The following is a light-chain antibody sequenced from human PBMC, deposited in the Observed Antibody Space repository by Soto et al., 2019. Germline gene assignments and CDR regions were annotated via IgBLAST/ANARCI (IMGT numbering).Light chain of an antibody. J-gene: IGKJ4*01. Sequence: EIVLTQSPATLSLSPGDRATLSCRASQSVGSYLGWYQQRPGQAPRLLIYDASNRATGIPARFSGSGSVTDFTLTISGLEPEDFAVYYCQQRSDWSSTFGGGTKVEMK. CDR2: DAS. CDR1: QSVGSY. CDR3: QQRSDWSST. V-gene: IGKV3-11*01.